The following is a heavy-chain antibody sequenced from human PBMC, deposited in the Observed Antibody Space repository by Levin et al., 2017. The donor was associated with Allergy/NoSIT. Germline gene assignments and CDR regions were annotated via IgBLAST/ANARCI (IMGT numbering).Heavy chain of an antibody. CDR3: AREGLYCSGGSCSQFDY. CDR2: IIPIFGTA. J-gene: IGHJ4*02. V-gene: IGHV1-69*06. CDR1: GGTFSSYA. D-gene: IGHD2-15*01. Sequence: TGGSLRLSCKASGGTFSSYAISWVRQAPGQGLEWMGGIIPIFGTANYAQKFQGRVTITADKSTSTAYMELSSLRSEDTAVYYCAREGLYCSGGSCSQFDYWGQGTLVTVSS.